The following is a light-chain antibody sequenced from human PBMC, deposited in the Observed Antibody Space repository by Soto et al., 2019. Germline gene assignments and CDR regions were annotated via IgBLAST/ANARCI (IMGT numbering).Light chain of an antibody. CDR2: SNN. J-gene: IGLJ2*01. Sequence: QSVLTQPPSASGTPGQRVTISCSGSSSNIGSNTVNWYQQLPGTAPKLLIYSNNQRPSGVPDRFSGSKSGTSASLAISGLHSEDEADYYGAAWDDSLNGHVVFGGGTQLTVL. CDR3: AAWDDSLNGHVV. V-gene: IGLV1-44*01. CDR1: SSNIGSNT.